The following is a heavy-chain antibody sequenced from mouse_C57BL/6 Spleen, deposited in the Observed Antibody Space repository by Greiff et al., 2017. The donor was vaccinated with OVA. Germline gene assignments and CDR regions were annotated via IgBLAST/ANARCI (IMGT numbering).Heavy chain of an antibody. CDR1: GYSFTGYF. Sequence: EVQLHQSGPELVKPGASVKISCKASGYSFTGYFMNWVKQSHGKSLEWIGRINPYNGDTFYNQKFKGKATLTVDKSSSTAHMELLSLTSEDFAVYYCERAHYGSSYVSDAMDYWGQGTSVTVSS. CDR3: ERAHYGSSYVSDAMDY. D-gene: IGHD1-1*01. CDR2: INPYNGDT. J-gene: IGHJ4*01. V-gene: IGHV1-37*01.